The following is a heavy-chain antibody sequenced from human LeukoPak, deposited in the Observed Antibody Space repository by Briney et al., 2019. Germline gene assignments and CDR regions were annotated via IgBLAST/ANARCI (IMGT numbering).Heavy chain of an antibody. CDR1: GDSISSHF. D-gene: IGHD6-6*01. V-gene: IGHV4-59*11. CDR2: IYYSGST. J-gene: IGHJ4*02. CDR3: ARVYSSSSYDY. Sequence: RASETLSLTCSVSGDSISSHFWSWIRQPPGKGLEWIGYIYYSGSTNYNPSLKSRVTISVDTSKNQFSLKLSSVTAADTAVYYCARVYSSSSYDYWGQGTLVTVSS.